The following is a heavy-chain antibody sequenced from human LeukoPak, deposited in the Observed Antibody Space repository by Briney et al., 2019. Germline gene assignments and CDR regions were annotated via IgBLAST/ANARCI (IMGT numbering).Heavy chain of an antibody. D-gene: IGHD6-19*01. CDR1: GFTFDDYA. Sequence: GRSLRLSCAASGFTFDDYAMHWVWQAPGKGLEWVSGISWNSGSIGYADSVKGRFTISRDNAKNSLYLQMNSLRAEDTALYYCAKTPVAVSSALAYYFDYWGQGTLVTVSS. J-gene: IGHJ4*02. V-gene: IGHV3-9*01. CDR2: ISWNSGSI. CDR3: AKTPVAVSSALAYYFDY.